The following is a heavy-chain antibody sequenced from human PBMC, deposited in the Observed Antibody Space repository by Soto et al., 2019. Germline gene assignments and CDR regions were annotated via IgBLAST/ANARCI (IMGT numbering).Heavy chain of an antibody. D-gene: IGHD5-18*01. J-gene: IGHJ4*02. CDR2: ISSSSSYI. CDR3: ARGATTAMAFRGGFDY. CDR1: GFTFSSYS. Sequence: EVQLVESGGGLVKPGGSLRLSCAASGFTFSSYSMNWVRQAPGKGLEGVSSISSSSSYIYYADSVKGRFTISRDNAKNSLYLQMNSLRAEDTAVYYCARGATTAMAFRGGFDYWGQGTLVTVSS. V-gene: IGHV3-21*01.